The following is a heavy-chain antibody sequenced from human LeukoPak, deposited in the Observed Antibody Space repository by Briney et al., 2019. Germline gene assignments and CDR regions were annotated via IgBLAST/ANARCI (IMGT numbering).Heavy chain of an antibody. CDR1: GRSISSYY. V-gene: IGHV4-59*01. CDR2: IYDSGST. Sequence: SETLSLTCTVAGRSISSYYWSWRRQPGGKGLGWGGYIYDSGSTNYNPSLKGRVTISAGTSKTQFSLKLSSVTPAAPAVYYCARAFKVRVGKLSSSYYGMDVWGQGTTVTVSS. D-gene: IGHD2-8*01. J-gene: IGHJ6*02. CDR3: ARAFKVRVGKLSSSYYGMDV.